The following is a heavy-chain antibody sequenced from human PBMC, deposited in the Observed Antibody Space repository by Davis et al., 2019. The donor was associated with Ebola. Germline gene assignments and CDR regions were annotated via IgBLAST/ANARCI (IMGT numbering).Heavy chain of an antibody. V-gene: IGHV3-9*01. D-gene: IGHD3-10*01. J-gene: IGHJ5*02. Sequence: PGGSLRLSCATSGLTFDNYAMHWFRQAPGKGLEWVSGITSNCGTTAYADSVKGRFTISRDNAKDFLYLQMNSLRIEDTAFYYCAKDFYGSGSYIDAWGQGTLVAVSS. CDR3: AKDFYGSGSYIDA. CDR2: ITSNCGTT. CDR1: GLTFDNYA.